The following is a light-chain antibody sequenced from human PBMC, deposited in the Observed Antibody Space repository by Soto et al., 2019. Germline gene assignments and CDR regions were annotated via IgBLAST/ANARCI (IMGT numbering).Light chain of an antibody. J-gene: IGKJ1*01. V-gene: IGKV3-20*01. CDR3: QQTAHSPLT. CDR2: DAS. Sequence: EIVLTQSPGTPSLSPGERATLSCRASQSVTNNYVAWYQQKPGQAPRLLIHDASSRATGIPDRFSGGGSGTDFTLTISRLEPEDFAVYFCQQTAHSPLTFGQGTRVDIK. CDR1: QSVTNNY.